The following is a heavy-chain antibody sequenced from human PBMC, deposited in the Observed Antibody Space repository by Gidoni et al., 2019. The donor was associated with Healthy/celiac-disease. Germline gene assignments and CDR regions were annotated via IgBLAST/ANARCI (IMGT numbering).Heavy chain of an antibody. V-gene: IGHV1-69*02. J-gene: IGHJ3*02. CDR1: GGTFSSYP. D-gene: IGHD2-15*01. CDR2: IIPILGIA. Sequence: QVQLVQSGAEVKKPGSSVKVSCKASGGTFSSYPISWVRQAPGQGLEWMGRIIPILGIANYAQKFQGRVTITADKSTSTAYMELSSLRSEDTAVYYCARAPKGVVVAATDGAFDIWGQGTMVTVSS. CDR3: ARAPKGVVVAATDGAFDI.